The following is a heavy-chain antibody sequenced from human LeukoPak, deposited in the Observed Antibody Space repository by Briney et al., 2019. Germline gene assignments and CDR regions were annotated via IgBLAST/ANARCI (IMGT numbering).Heavy chain of an antibody. D-gene: IGHD3-10*01. J-gene: IGHJ6*02. CDR3: AKVMGDYYGSGYYYGMDV. CDR2: ISWDGSNT. Sequence: GGSLRLSCAASGFTFSSYSMNWVRQAPGKGLEWVSLISWDGSNTYYADSVKGRFTISRDNIKNSLYLQMNSLRTEDTALYYCAKVMGDYYGSGYYYGMDVWGQGTTVTVSS. CDR1: GFTFSSYS. V-gene: IGHV3-43*01.